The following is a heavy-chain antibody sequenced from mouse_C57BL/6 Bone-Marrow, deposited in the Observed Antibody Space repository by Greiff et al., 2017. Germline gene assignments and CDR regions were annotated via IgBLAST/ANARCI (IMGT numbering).Heavy chain of an antibody. Sequence: QVHVKQSGAELARPGASVKLSCKASGYTFTSYGISWVKQRTGQGLEWIGEIYPRSGNTYYNEQFKGKATLTADKSSSTAYMELRSLTSEDSAVYFCARATIMVTTGRFAYWGQGTLVTVSA. D-gene: IGHD2-2*01. V-gene: IGHV1-81*01. CDR1: GYTFTSYG. J-gene: IGHJ3*01. CDR3: ARATIMVTTGRFAY. CDR2: IYPRSGNT.